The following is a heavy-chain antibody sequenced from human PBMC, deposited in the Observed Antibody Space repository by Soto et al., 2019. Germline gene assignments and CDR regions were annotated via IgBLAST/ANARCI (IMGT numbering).Heavy chain of an antibody. J-gene: IGHJ6*02. CDR1: GGTFSSFINYP. V-gene: IGHV1-69*13. CDR2: IVPNVGTV. D-gene: IGHD6-13*01. CDR3: ARDKSSSWNYYYGMDV. Sequence: GASVKVSCNSSGGTFSSFINYPINWVRQAPGQGLEWMGGIVPNVGTVNYAQKFRGKVTITADESTSTAYMELSSLRSEDTAVYYCARDKSSSWNYYYGMDVWGRGTTVTVSS.